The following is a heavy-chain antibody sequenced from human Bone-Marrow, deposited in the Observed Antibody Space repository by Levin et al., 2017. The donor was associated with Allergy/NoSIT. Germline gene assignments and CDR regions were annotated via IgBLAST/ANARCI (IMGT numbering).Heavy chain of an antibody. CDR3: VKGGGLRDHGDY. J-gene: IGHJ4*02. CDR2: LWFDGSNE. Sequence: QPGGSLRLSCAASGFTFSTYGMHWVRQAPGKGLEWVAGLWFDGSNEDYADSVKGRFTVSRDNNNNSVFLQMTSLRGDDTAVYFCVKGGGLRDHGDYWGQGTLVTVSS. CDR1: GFTFSTYG. V-gene: IGHV3-33*06. D-gene: IGHD1-14*01.